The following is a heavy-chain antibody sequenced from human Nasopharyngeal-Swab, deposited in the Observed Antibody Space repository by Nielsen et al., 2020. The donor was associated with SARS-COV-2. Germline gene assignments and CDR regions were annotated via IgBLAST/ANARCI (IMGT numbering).Heavy chain of an antibody. J-gene: IGHJ6*03. V-gene: IGHV4-31*03. Sequence: SETLSLTCTVSGGSISSGGYYWIWIRQHPGKGLEWIGYIYYSGSTYYNPSLKSRVTISVDTSKNQFSLKLSSVTAADTAVYYCARERGELLVYYYYYMGVWGKGTTVTVSS. CDR3: ARERGELLVYYYYYMGV. CDR2: IYYSGST. D-gene: IGHD3-10*01. CDR1: GGSISSGGYY.